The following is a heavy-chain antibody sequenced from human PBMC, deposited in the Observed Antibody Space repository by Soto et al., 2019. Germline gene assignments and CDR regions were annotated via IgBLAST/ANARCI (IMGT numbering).Heavy chain of an antibody. D-gene: IGHD5-18*01. Sequence: SVKVSCKASGGTFSSYAISWVRQAPGQGLEWMGSITPIYPTTNYAEKFQGRLTVTADGSTNTAYMELNSLTSEDTAVYYCARIPRYSFPTSDDLDSWGQGTLVTVSS. CDR2: ITPIYPTT. CDR1: GGTFSSYA. CDR3: ARIPRYSFPTSDDLDS. V-gene: IGHV1-69*13. J-gene: IGHJ4*02.